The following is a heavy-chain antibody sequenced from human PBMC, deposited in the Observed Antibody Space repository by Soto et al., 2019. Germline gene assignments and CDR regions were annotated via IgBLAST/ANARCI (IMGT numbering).Heavy chain of an antibody. Sequence: SETLSLTCAVYGGSFSGYYWSWIRQPRGKGLEWIGEINHSGSTNYNPSLKSRVTISVDTSKNQFSLKLSSVTAADTAVYYCARGYFWSGYYYYYYYGMDVWGQGTTVTVSS. V-gene: IGHV4-34*01. J-gene: IGHJ6*02. CDR2: INHSGST. CDR3: ARGYFWSGYYYYYYYGMDV. CDR1: GGSFSGYY. D-gene: IGHD3-3*01.